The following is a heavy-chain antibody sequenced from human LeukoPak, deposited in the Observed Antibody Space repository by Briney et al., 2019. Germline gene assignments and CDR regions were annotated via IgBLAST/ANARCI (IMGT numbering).Heavy chain of an antibody. D-gene: IGHD3-10*01. CDR3: ARESGTLMVRGANDAFDI. V-gene: IGHV4-31*03. CDR2: IYYSGST. CDR1: GGSISSGGYY. Sequence: SETLSLTCTVSGGSISSGGYYWSWIRQHPGKGLEWIGYIYYSGSTYYNPSLKSRVIISVDTSKNQFSLKLSSVTAADTAVYYCARESGTLMVRGANDAFDIWGQGTMVTVSS. J-gene: IGHJ3*02.